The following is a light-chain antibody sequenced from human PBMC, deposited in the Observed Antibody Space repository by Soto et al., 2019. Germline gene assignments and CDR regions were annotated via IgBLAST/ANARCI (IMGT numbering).Light chain of an antibody. V-gene: IGKV3-15*01. CDR1: QSVGRS. CDR2: GTS. J-gene: IGKJ4*01. Sequence: EIVMTQSPATLSVSPGERATLSCRASQSVGRSLAWYQQKPGQAPRLLIYGTSARATGIPATFSGSGSGTEFTLTISSLQSEDFAIYYCQQYDNWPSVTFGGGTKVDIK. CDR3: QQYDNWPSVT.